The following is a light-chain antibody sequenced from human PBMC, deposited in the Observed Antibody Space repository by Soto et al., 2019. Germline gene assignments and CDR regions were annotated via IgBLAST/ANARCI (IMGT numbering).Light chain of an antibody. V-gene: IGKV1-39*01. CDR1: LSISTY. CDR3: QQSYSNTRT. Sequence: DIQMTQSPSSLSASGGDRVNITCRASLSISTYLNWYQQTQGKAPKILIYTASSLQSGVPSRFSGSGSGTDFTLPLSSLQPEDFEIYYCQQSYSNTRTFGQGTKVDIK. J-gene: IGKJ1*01. CDR2: TAS.